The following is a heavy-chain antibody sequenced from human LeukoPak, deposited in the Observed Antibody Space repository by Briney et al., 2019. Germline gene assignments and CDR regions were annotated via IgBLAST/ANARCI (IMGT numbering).Heavy chain of an antibody. CDR1: GYTFTGYY. Sequence: SVKASCKASGYTFTGYYMHWVRQAPGQGLEWMGGIIAVFGTANYAQKFQGRVTITADESTSTAYMELSSLRSEDTAVYYCAKAAYEPWPGASFDYWGQGTLVTVSS. J-gene: IGHJ4*02. V-gene: IGHV1-69*13. CDR2: IIAVFGTA. D-gene: IGHD6-19*01. CDR3: AKAAYEPWPGASFDY.